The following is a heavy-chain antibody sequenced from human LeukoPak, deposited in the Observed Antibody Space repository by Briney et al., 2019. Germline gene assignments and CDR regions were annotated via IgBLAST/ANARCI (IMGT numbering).Heavy chain of an antibody. Sequence: PSETLSLTCTVSGVSISTYYWSWIRQPAGKGLEWIGHIYTSGNTNYNPSLKSRVTMSVDTSKNQFSLKLSSVTAADTAVYYCAREPTQVTMIVAVPGAFDIWGQGTMVTVSS. CDR3: AREPTQVTMIVAVPGAFDI. J-gene: IGHJ3*02. D-gene: IGHD3-22*01. CDR2: IYTSGNT. V-gene: IGHV4-4*07. CDR1: GVSISTYY.